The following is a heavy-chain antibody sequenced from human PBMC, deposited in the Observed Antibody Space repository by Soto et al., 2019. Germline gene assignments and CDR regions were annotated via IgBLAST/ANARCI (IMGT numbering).Heavy chain of an antibody. CDR3: ARVGDTAMVNDWFDP. CDR2: IYHSGST. D-gene: IGHD5-18*01. Sequence: SETLSLTCAVSGGSISSGGYSWSWIRQPPGKGLEWIGYIYHSGSTYYNPSLKSRVTISVDRSKNQFSLKLSSVTAADTAVYYCARVGDTAMVNDWFDPWGQGTLVTVSS. CDR1: GGSISSGGYS. J-gene: IGHJ5*02. V-gene: IGHV4-30-2*01.